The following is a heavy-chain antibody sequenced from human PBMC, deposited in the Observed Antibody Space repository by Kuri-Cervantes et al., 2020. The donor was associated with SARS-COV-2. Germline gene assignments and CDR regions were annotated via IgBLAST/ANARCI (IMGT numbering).Heavy chain of an antibody. J-gene: IGHJ5*02. D-gene: IGHD3-22*01. Sequence: GGSLRLSCAAFGFMFSNYWMNWVRQPKGKGLEWVAKVKADGSETYYADSVKGRFIVSRDNVKKSLDLQMNSLRLEDTAIYYCARDKFGTYDHDGGGYYTSSDHWFDHWGQGTRVTVSS. CDR1: GFMFSNYW. CDR2: VKADGSET. CDR3: ARDKFGTYDHDGGGYYTSSDHWFDH. V-gene: IGHV3-7*05.